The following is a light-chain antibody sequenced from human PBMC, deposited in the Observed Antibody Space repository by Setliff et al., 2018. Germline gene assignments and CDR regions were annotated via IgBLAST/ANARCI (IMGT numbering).Light chain of an antibody. J-gene: IGLJ1*01. CDR3: QSTDSSGSDV. CDR2: KDN. V-gene: IGLV3-25*03. Sequence: SYALTQPPSVSVSPGQTARITCSGDSLPQRYAYWYQQKPGRAPVLVIFKDNERPSGIPERFSGSSSGTIVTLTISGVQAEDEADYYCQSTDSSGSDVFGTGTKGTVL. CDR1: SLPQRY.